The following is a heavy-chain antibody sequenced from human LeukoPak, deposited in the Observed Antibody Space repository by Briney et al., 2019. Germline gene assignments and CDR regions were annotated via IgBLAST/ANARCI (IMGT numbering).Heavy chain of an antibody. CDR2: ISSNGGST. V-gene: IGHV3-64D*06. D-gene: IGHD3-9*01. Sequence: PGGSLRLSCSASGFTFSSYAMHWVRQAPGKGLEYVSAISSNGGSTYYADSVKGRFTISRDNSKNTLYLQMSSLRAEDTAVYYCVKAPRGSYDIFTGYPTFDYWGQGTLVTVSS. J-gene: IGHJ4*02. CDR3: VKAPRGSYDIFTGYPTFDY. CDR1: GFTFSSYA.